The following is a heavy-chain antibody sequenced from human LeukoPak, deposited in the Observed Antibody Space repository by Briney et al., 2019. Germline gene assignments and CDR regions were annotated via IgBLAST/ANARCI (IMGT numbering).Heavy chain of an antibody. V-gene: IGHV1-69*06. CDR2: IIPIFGTA. CDR1: GGTWSSYA. CDR3: ARVNNRVTMVRGPVGWFDP. J-gene: IGHJ5*02. D-gene: IGHD3-10*01. Sequence: SVKVSCKASGGTWSSYAISWVRQAPAQGLELMGGIIPIFGTANYAQKFQGRVTITADKSTSTAYMELSSLRSEDTAVYYCARVNNRVTMVRGPVGWFDPWGQGTLVTVSS.